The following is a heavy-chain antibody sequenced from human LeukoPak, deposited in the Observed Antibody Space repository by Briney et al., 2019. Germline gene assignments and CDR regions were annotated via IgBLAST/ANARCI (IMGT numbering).Heavy chain of an antibody. CDR3: ARDSSIAAAGLPFDY. D-gene: IGHD6-13*01. Sequence: ASVKVSCKACGYTFTSYGISWVRQAPGQGLEWMGWISAYNGNTNYAQKLQGRVTMTTDTSTSTAYMELRSLRSDDTAVYYCARDSSIAAAGLPFDYWGQGTLVTVSS. CDR1: GYTFTSYG. CDR2: ISAYNGNT. V-gene: IGHV1-18*01. J-gene: IGHJ4*02.